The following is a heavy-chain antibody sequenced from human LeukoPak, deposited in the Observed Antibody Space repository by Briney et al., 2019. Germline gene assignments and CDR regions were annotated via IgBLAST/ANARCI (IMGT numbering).Heavy chain of an antibody. CDR3: AREQSYSEEIVVVNPPFDY. V-gene: IGHV3-21*01. CDR2: ISSSGTYI. Sequence: PGGSLRLSCAASGFTFSSYGMYWVRQAPGKGLEWVSSISSSGTYIYFADSVKGRFTISRDNAKNSLYLQMNSLRAEDTALYYCAREQSYSEEIVVVNPPFDYWGQGTLVTVSS. CDR1: GFTFSSYG. J-gene: IGHJ4*02. D-gene: IGHD2-21*01.